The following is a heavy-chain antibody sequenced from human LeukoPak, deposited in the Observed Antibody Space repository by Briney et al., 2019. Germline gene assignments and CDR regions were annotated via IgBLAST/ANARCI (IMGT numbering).Heavy chain of an antibody. CDR3: AKGYCSSTRCYPGY. CDR1: GFTFDDYP. CDR2: ISWNSGSI. J-gene: IGHJ4*02. D-gene: IGHD2-2*01. Sequence: GRSLRLSCAASGFTFDDYPMHWVRQAPGKGLEWVSGISWNSGSICYADSVKGRFTISRDNAKNTLYLQMNSLRAEDTALYCCAKGYCSSTRCYPGYWGQGTLVTVSS. V-gene: IGHV3-9*01.